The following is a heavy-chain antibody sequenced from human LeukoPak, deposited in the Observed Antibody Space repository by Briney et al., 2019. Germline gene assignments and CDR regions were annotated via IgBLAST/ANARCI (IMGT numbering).Heavy chain of an antibody. CDR3: ASIVVVAAAIDY. CDR1: GGSISSSDYY. D-gene: IGHD2-2*01. V-gene: IGHV4-30-4*01. Sequence: SQTLSLTFTVSGGSISSSDYYSSWIRQPPGKGLEWIGYIYHSGNTYYNPSLKSRVSISVDTSKNQFSLKLNSVTAADTAVYYCASIVVVAAAIDYWGQGTLVTVSS. J-gene: IGHJ4*02. CDR2: IYHSGNT.